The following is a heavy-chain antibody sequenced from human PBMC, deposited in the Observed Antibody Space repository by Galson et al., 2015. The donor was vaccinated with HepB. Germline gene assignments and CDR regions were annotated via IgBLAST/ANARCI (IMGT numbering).Heavy chain of an antibody. D-gene: IGHD2-2*01. V-gene: IGHV1-2*02. J-gene: IGHJ3*02. Sequence: QSGAEVKKPGESLQISCKASGYTFTGYYMHWVRQAPGQGLEWMGWINPNSGGTNYAQKFQGRVTTTRDTSISTAYMELSRLRSDDTAVYYCARGGGYYCSSTSCYHHGDAFDIWGQGTMVTVSS. CDR2: INPNSGGT. CDR1: GYTFTGYY. CDR3: ARGGGYYCSSTSCYHHGDAFDI.